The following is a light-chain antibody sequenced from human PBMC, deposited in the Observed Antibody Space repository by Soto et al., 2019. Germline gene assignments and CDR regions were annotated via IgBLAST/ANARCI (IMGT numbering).Light chain of an antibody. CDR2: GAS. CDR1: QSVTSNY. V-gene: IGKV3-20*01. J-gene: IGKJ5*01. CDR3: QQYGSSPPYP. Sequence: EIVLTQSPGTLSLSPGERATLSCRASQSVTSNYLAWYHQKPGQAPRLLIFGASNTTTGIPDGFSGSGSGTDFTLTITRLEHEDFAVYYCQQYGSSPPYPFGRGTRLEIK.